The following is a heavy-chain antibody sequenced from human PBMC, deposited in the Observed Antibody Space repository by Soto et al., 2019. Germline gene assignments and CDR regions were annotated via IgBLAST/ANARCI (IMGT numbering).Heavy chain of an antibody. CDR1: GGSISSGGYY. J-gene: IGHJ5*02. CDR3: ARVVVAAPVENWFDP. V-gene: IGHV4-31*03. CDR2: IYYSGST. D-gene: IGHD2-15*01. Sequence: TLSLACTVSGGSISSGGYYWSCIRQHPGKGLEWIGYIYYSGSTYYNPSLKSRVTISVDTSKNQFSLKLSSVTAADTAVYYCARVVVAAPVENWFDPWGQGTLVTVSS.